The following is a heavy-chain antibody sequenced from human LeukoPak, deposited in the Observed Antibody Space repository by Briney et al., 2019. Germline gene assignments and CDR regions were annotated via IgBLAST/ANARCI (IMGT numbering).Heavy chain of an antibody. J-gene: IGHJ4*02. CDR1: GFTFGKYW. D-gene: IGHD3-3*01. CDR3: ARDQYDTWSRRGNFDS. V-gene: IGHV3-7*03. Sequence: PGGSLRLSCVASGFTFGKYWMSWVRQAPGKGLEWVANIKLEGSEKNYVDSVKGRFTISRDNTKNSLYLQMNSLRAEDTAVFYCARDQYDTWSRRGNFDSWGQGTLVIVSS. CDR2: IKLEGSEK.